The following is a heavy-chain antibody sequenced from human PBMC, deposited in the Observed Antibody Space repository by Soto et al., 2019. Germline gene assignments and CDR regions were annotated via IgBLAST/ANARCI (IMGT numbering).Heavy chain of an antibody. CDR3: AKENVVVEPTPSGPYFDY. Sequence: LRLSCAASGFTFGGYGMHWVRQAPGKGLEWVAVISYDGSTKYYADSVKGRFTISRDNSKNTLFLQMDSLRAEDTALYYCAKENVVVEPTPSGPYFDYWGQGTLGTVSS. CDR2: ISYDGSTK. CDR1: GFTFGGYG. V-gene: IGHV3-30*18. J-gene: IGHJ4*02. D-gene: IGHD1-1*01.